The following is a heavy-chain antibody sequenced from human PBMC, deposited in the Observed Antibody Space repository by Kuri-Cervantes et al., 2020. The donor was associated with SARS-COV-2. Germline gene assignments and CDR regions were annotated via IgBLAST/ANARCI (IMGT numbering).Heavy chain of an antibody. J-gene: IGHJ4*02. CDR3: ARDPLDY. Sequence: SETLSLTCAVSGGSISSGGYSWSWIRQPPGKGLEWIGYIYHSGSTYYNPSLKSRVTISVDRSKNQFSLRLSSVTAADTAVYYCARDPLDYWGQGTLVTVSS. CDR1: GGSISSGGYS. V-gene: IGHV4-30-2*01. CDR2: IYHSGST.